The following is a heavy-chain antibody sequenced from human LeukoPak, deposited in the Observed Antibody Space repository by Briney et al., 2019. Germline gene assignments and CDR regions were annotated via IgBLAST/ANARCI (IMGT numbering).Heavy chain of an antibody. J-gene: IGHJ3*02. CDR3: AKERIAAAANIPDAFDI. CDR1: GFTFRSYG. Sequence: GGSLRLSCAASGFTFRSYGMNWVRQAPGKGLEWVASISGRADNTFYADSVKGRFTISRDNSKNTLYLQMNSLRAEDTAVYYCAKERIAAAANIPDAFDIWGQGTMVTVSS. CDR2: ISGRADNT. V-gene: IGHV3-23*01. D-gene: IGHD6-13*01.